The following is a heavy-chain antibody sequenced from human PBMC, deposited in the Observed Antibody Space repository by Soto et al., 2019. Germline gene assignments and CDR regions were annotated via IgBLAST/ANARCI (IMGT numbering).Heavy chain of an antibody. CDR2: ISDNGGAT. J-gene: IGHJ6*02. CDR1: TFAFSNYA. V-gene: IGHV3-23*01. D-gene: IGHD3-10*01. CDR3: AKVGVRGVPSYFSMDV. Sequence: PGGSLRLSCATSTFAFSNYAMSWVRQAPGKGLEWVSTISDNGGATFFADSVKGRFTISRDNSKNTLYLQMNSLRAEDTALYYCAKVGVRGVPSYFSMDVWGQGTTVTVSS.